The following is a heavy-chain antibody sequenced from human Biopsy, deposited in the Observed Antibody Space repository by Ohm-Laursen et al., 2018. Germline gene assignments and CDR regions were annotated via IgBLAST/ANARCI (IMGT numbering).Heavy chain of an antibody. Sequence: GSLRLSCTAFGFTFSDYYMSWIRQAPGKGLEWVSYISSRGSNIYYADSVKGRFTVSRDNANNSLFLQMNSLRAEDTAVYYCARFPDFWSGYYVDSWGQGTLVTVSS. V-gene: IGHV3-11*01. J-gene: IGHJ4*02. CDR2: ISSRGSNI. D-gene: IGHD3-3*01. CDR1: GFTFSDYY. CDR3: ARFPDFWSGYYVDS.